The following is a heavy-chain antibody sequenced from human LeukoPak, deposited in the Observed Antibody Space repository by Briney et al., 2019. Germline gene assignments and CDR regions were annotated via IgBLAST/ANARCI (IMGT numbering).Heavy chain of an antibody. V-gene: IGHV3-30*02. CDR2: IRYDGSNK. Sequence: PGGSLRLSCAASGFTFSSYGMHWVRQAPGKGLEWVAFIRYDGSNKYYADSVKGRFTISRDNAKNTLYPQMDSLRAEDTAVYYCTSLPLMIVVAGDAFDIWGQGTMVTVSS. D-gene: IGHD3-22*01. CDR3: TSLPLMIVVAGDAFDI. CDR1: GFTFSSYG. J-gene: IGHJ3*02.